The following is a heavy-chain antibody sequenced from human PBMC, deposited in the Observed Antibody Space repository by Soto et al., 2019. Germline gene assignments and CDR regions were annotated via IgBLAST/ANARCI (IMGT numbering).Heavy chain of an antibody. CDR1: GGTFSSYA. V-gene: IGHV1-69*12. CDR3: ATPKGYCFSTSCYFDAFDI. CDR2: IIPIFGTA. D-gene: IGHD2-2*01. J-gene: IGHJ3*02. Sequence: QVQLVQSGAEVKKPGSSVKVSCKASGGTFSSYAISWVRQAPGQGLEWMGGIIPIFGTANYAQKFQGRVTITADESTSTAYMELSSLRSEDTAVYYCATPKGYCFSTSCYFDAFDIWGQGTMVTVSS.